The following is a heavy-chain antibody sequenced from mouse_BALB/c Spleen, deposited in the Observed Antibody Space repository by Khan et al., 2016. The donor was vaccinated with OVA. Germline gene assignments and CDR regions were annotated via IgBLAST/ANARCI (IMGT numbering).Heavy chain of an antibody. J-gene: IGHJ1*01. CDR2: ISSGDSYT. CDR3: ARPPSTTIVATSYWFFDV. Sequence: EVELVESGGDLVKPGGSLKLSCAASGFTFSGYALSWVRQTPEKRLEWVATISSGDSYTYYPDSVKGRFTISRDNVKNTLYLQMSSLRSEDTAIYYCARPPSTTIVATSYWFFDVWGAGTTVTVSS. V-gene: IGHV5-9-3*01. CDR1: GFTFSGYA. D-gene: IGHD1-1*01.